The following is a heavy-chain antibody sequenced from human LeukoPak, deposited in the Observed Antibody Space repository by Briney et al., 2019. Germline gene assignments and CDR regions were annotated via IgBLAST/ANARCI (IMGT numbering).Heavy chain of an antibody. Sequence: SETLSLTCAVYGGSFSGYYWSWIRQPPGKGLEWIGEINHSGSTNYNPSLKSRVTISVDTSKNQFSLKLSSVTVADTAVYYCARGRKRYCSSTSCSRYYYFDYWGQGTLVTVPS. D-gene: IGHD2-2*01. CDR3: ARGRKRYCSSTSCSRYYYFDY. CDR1: GGSFSGYY. V-gene: IGHV4-34*01. J-gene: IGHJ4*02. CDR2: INHSGST.